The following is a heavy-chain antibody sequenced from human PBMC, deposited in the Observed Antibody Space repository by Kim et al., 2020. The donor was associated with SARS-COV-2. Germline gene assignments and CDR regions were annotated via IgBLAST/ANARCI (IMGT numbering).Heavy chain of an antibody. CDR1: GFTFSDYY. CDR2: ISSSGSTI. CDR3: ARGKDYDFWSGYLPHYYYYGMDV. Sequence: GGSLRLSCAASGFTFSDYYMSWIRQAPGKGLEWVSYISSSGSTIYYADSVKGRFTISRDNAKNSLYLQMNSLRAEDTAVYYCARGKDYDFWSGYLPHYYYYGMDVWGQGTTVTVSS. V-gene: IGHV3-11*01. D-gene: IGHD3-3*01. J-gene: IGHJ6*02.